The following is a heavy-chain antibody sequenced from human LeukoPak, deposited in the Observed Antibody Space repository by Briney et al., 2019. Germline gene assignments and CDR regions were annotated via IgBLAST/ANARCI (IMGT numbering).Heavy chain of an antibody. V-gene: IGHV3-53*01. CDR3: ARDSNYDILTGYNDAFDL. J-gene: IGHJ3*01. CDR1: GFTVSRNY. D-gene: IGHD3-9*01. CDR2: IYSGGTT. Sequence: GGSLRLSCAASGFTVSRNYMSWVRQAPGKGLEWVSLIYSGGTTYYADSVKGRFTISRDNSKNTLYLQMNSLRADDTAVYYCARDSNYDILTGYNDAFDLWGQGTMVTVSS.